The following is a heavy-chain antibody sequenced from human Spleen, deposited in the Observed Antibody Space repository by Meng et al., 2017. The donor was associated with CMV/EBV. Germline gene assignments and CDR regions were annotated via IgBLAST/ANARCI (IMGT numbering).Heavy chain of an antibody. J-gene: IGHJ4*02. CDR1: GFTFTSYG. CDR3: AMGFYGGLEC. D-gene: IGHD4-17*01. V-gene: IGHV3-30*02. CDR2: IRYDGSKT. Sequence: LSCAAGGFTFTSYGMHWVRQAPGKGLEWVSFIRYDGSKTYYIDSVRGRFTISRDISKTTLYLQMASLKPDDTAVYFCAMGFYGGLECWGQGTVVTVSS.